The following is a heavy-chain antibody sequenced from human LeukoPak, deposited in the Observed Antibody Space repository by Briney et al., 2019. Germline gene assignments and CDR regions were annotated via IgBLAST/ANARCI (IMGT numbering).Heavy chain of an antibody. J-gene: IGHJ6*03. Sequence: SETLSLTCTVSGGSISSSSYYWGWIRQPPGKGLEWIGSIYYSGSTYYNPSLKSRVTISADKSKNQVSLKLTSVTAADTAVYYCARLSVIVGAALEYYYYYMDVWGQGTTVTVSS. CDR3: ARLSVIVGAALEYYYYYMDV. CDR1: GGSISSSSYY. D-gene: IGHD1-26*01. CDR2: IYYSGST. V-gene: IGHV4-39*07.